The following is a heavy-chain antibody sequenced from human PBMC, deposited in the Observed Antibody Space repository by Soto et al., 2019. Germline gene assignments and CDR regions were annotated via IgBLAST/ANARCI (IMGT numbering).Heavy chain of an antibody. CDR1: GYTFTSYG. CDR3: ARDGPYYYDRPSDAFDI. D-gene: IGHD3-10*02. Sequence: GASVKVSCKASGYTFTSYGISWVRQAPGQGLEWMGWISAYNGNTNYAQKLQGRVTMTTDTSTSTAYMELRSLRSDDTAVYYCARDGPYYYDRPSDAFDIWGQGTMVTVSS. J-gene: IGHJ3*02. V-gene: IGHV1-18*04. CDR2: ISAYNGNT.